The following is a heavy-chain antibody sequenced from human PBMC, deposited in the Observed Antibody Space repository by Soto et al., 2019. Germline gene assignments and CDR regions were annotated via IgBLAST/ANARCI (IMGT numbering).Heavy chain of an antibody. CDR2: INSDGSST. Sequence: GGSLRLSCAASGFTFSSYWMHWVRQAPGKGLVWVSRINSDGSSTSYADSVKGRFTISRDNAKNTLYLQMNSLRAKDTAVYYCARALGTAHFDYWGQGTLVTVSS. CDR3: ARALGTAHFDY. D-gene: IGHD7-27*01. CDR1: GFTFSSYW. V-gene: IGHV3-74*01. J-gene: IGHJ4*02.